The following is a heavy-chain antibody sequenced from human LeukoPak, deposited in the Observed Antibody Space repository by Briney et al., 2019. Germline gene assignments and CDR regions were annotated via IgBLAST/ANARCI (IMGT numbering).Heavy chain of an antibody. CDR2: INSDGSST. D-gene: IGHD5-18*01. V-gene: IGHV3-74*01. J-gene: IGHJ4*02. CDR1: GFTFSSYW. Sequence: GGSLRLSCAASGFTFSSYWMHWVRQAPGKGLVWVSRINSDGSSTSYADSVKGRFTISRDNAKNTLYLQMNSLRAEDTAVYYCARGRHAVDTAMVTSPDFDYWGQGTLVTVSS. CDR3: ARGRHAVDTAMVTSPDFDY.